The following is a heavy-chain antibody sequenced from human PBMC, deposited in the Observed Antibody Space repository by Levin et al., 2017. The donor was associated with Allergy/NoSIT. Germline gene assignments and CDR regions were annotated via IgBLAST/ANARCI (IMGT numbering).Heavy chain of an antibody. CDR2: INTSGAGT. Sequence: LSLTCAASGFTFRSYAMSWVRQAPGKGLEWVSVINTSGAGTYYADSVKGRFTISRDNSKNTLYLQMNTLRAEDTAVYYCAISSGWFRPTGAFDYWGQGTLVTVAS. D-gene: IGHD6-19*01. V-gene: IGHV3-23*01. CDR1: GFTFRSYA. J-gene: IGHJ4*02. CDR3: AISSGWFRPTGAFDY.